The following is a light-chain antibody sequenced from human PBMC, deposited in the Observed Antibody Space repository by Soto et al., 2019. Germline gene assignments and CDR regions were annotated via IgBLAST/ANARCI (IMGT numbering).Light chain of an antibody. CDR1: QSISSW. CDR2: KAS. J-gene: IGKJ1*01. Sequence: DIQMTQSPSTLSASVGDRVTITCRASQSISSWLAWYQQKPGKAPKLLIYKASSLESGVPPRFSGSGSGTEFTLTISSLQPDDFATYYCQQYNSYPWTVGQGTKVEIK. V-gene: IGKV1-5*03. CDR3: QQYNSYPWT.